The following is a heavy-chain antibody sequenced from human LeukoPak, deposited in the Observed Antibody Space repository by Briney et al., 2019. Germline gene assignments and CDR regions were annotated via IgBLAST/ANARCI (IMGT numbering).Heavy chain of an antibody. CDR3: AKDSFSITIFGVARYGMDV. Sequence: GGSTYYADSVKGRFTISRDNSKNTLYLQMNSLRAEDTAVYYCAKDSFSITIFGVARYGMDVWGQGTTVTVSS. CDR2: GGST. D-gene: IGHD3-3*01. V-gene: IGHV3-23*01. J-gene: IGHJ6*02.